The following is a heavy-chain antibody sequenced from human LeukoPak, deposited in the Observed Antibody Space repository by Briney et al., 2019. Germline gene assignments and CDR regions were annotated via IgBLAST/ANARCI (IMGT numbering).Heavy chain of an antibody. CDR1: GGTFSSYG. CDR2: IIPILGIA. D-gene: IGHD2-21*01. Sequence: SVKVSCKASGGTFSSYGISWVRKAPGQGLEWMGRIIPILGIANYAQKFQGRVTITADKSTRTAYMELSSLRSEDTAVYYCARDGLPEGLDYWGQGTLVTVSS. V-gene: IGHV1-69*04. J-gene: IGHJ4*02. CDR3: ARDGLPEGLDY.